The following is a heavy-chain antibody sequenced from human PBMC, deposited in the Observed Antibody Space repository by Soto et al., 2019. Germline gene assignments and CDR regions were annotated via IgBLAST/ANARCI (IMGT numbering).Heavy chain of an antibody. V-gene: IGHV3-21*01. D-gene: IGHD1-26*01. Sequence: GGSLRLSCAASGFTFSSYSMNWVRQAPGKGLEWVSSISSSSSYIYYADSVKGRFTISRDNAKNSLYLQMNSLRAEDTAVYYCARFLAGANWFDPWGQGTLVTVS. J-gene: IGHJ5*02. CDR3: ARFLAGANWFDP. CDR2: ISSSSSYI. CDR1: GFTFSSYS.